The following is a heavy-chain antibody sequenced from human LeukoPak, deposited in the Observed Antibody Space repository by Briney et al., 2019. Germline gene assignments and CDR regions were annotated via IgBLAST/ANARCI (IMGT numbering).Heavy chain of an antibody. J-gene: IGHJ4*02. D-gene: IGHD3-22*01. Sequence: GGSLRLSCAASGFTFSDHYMDWVRQAPGKGLEWLGRTRNKANSYTTEYAASVKGRFTISRDDSKNSLYLQMNSLKTEDTAVYYCARERYDSSGFPIDYWGQGTLVTVSS. V-gene: IGHV3-72*01. CDR1: GFTFSDHY. CDR3: ARERYDSSGFPIDY. CDR2: TRNKANSYTT.